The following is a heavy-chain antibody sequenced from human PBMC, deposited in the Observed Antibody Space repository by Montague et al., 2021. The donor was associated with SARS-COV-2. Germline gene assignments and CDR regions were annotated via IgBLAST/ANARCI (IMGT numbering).Heavy chain of an antibody. CDR1: GSWNTGTDRN. CDR2: IKKNGST. V-gene: IGHV4-39*01. J-gene: IGHJ6*02. CDR3: ARLYDSSSYYYGMDV. D-gene: IGHD5/OR15-5a*01. Sequence: SETLSLTCTRLGSWNTGTDRNSRRLNYSQGRALMPTGSIKKNGSTYYNPSLKSRVTISVDTSKNQFSLQLSSVTAADTAVYYYARLYDSSSYYYGMDVWGQGNTVTVSS.